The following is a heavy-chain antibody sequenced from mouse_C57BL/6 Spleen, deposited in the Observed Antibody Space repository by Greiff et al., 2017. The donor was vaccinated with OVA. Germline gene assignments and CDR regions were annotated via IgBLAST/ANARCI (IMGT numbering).Heavy chain of an antibody. J-gene: IGHJ1*03. V-gene: IGHV2-2*01. CDR3: ARNRYGSSYHHWYFDV. CDR2: IWSGGST. D-gene: IGHD1-1*01. Sequence: VQLQQSGPGLVQPSQSLSITCTVSGFSLTSYGVHWVRQSPGKGLEWLGVIWSGGSTDYNAAFISRLSISKDNSKSQVFFKMNSLQADDTSIYYCARNRYGSSYHHWYFDVWGTGTTVTVSS. CDR1: GFSLTSYG.